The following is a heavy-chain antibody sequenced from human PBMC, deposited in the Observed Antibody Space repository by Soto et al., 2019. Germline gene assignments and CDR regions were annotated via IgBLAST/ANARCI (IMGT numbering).Heavy chain of an antibody. J-gene: IGHJ6*03. V-gene: IGHV4-34*01. D-gene: IGHD3-10*01. CDR2: INHSGST. Sequence: QVQLQQWGAGLLKPSETLSLTCAVYGGSFSGYYWSWIRQPPGKGLGWIGEINHSGSTNYNPALKSRVTISVDTSKNQFSLKLSSVTAADTAVYYCARGLYYYGSGSYGRYYYYYMDVWGKGTTVTVSS. CDR1: GGSFSGYY. CDR3: ARGLYYYGSGSYGRYYYYYMDV.